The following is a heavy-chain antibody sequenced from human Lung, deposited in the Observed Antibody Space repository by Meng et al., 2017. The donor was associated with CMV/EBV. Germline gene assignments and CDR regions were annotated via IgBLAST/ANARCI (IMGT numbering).Heavy chain of an antibody. CDR3: AHRDSITGTSGSLGEYYFDY. Sequence: GVGVGWIRHPPGKALEWLSLIYWNDDKRYSPFLKSRLTITKDTSKNQVVLTMTNMDLVDTATYYCAHRDSITGTSGSLGEYYFDYWGQGTPVTVSS. J-gene: IGHJ4*02. D-gene: IGHD1-7*01. V-gene: IGHV2-5*01. CDR2: IYWNDDK. CDR1: GVG.